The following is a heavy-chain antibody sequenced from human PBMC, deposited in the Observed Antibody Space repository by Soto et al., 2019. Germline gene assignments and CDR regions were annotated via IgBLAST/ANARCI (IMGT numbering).Heavy chain of an antibody. Sequence: SQTLSLTCAISGDSVSSNSATWNWIRQSPSRGLEWLGRTYYRSKYYNEYAASVRSRITVNAESSKNQFSLHLNSVSPEDTAVYYCARAIHPTSGWYYFDSWGQGSLVTVYS. CDR1: GDSVSSNSAT. J-gene: IGHJ4*02. V-gene: IGHV6-1*01. CDR2: TYYRSKYYN. CDR3: ARAIHPTSGWYYFDS. D-gene: IGHD3-22*01.